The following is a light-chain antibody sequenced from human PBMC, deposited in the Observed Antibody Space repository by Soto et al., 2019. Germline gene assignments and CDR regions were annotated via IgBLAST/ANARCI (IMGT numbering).Light chain of an antibody. CDR2: GAS. Sequence: EIVMTXSPATLSVSPGERATLSCRASQSVSSNLAWYQQKPGQAPRLLIYGASTRATGIPARFSGSGSGTEFTLNISSLQSEDFAVYYCQQYNNWPQTFGQGTKVEIK. CDR3: QQYNNWPQT. V-gene: IGKV3-15*01. CDR1: QSVSSN. J-gene: IGKJ1*01.